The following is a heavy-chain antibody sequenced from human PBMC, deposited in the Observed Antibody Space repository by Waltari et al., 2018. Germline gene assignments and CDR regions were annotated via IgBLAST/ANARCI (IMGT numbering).Heavy chain of an antibody. Sequence: QVQLVQSGAEVKKPGSSVKVSCKASGGTFSSCAISWVRPAPGQGLEWMGGIIPIFGTANYAQKFQGRVTITADESTSTAYMELSSLRSEDTAVYYCARDPRPYYYDSSGYYVSWYFDLWGRGTLVTVSS. J-gene: IGHJ2*01. CDR1: GGTFSSCA. CDR3: ARDPRPYYYDSSGYYVSWYFDL. CDR2: IIPIFGTA. D-gene: IGHD3-22*01. V-gene: IGHV1-69*01.